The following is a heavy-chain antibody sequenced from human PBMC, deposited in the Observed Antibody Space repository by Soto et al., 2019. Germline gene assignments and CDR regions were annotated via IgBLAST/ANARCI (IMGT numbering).Heavy chain of an antibody. Sequence: QVQLVQSGAEVKKPGSSVKVSCKASGGTFSSYAISWVRQAPGQGLEWMGGIIPIFGTANYAQKFQGRVTMTAAESTSTAYMELSSLRSEDTAVYYCASTYCGGDCSSYYYYGMDVWGQGTTVTVSS. CDR3: ASTYCGGDCSSYYYYGMDV. CDR1: GGTFSSYA. J-gene: IGHJ6*02. D-gene: IGHD2-21*02. V-gene: IGHV1-69*12. CDR2: IIPIFGTA.